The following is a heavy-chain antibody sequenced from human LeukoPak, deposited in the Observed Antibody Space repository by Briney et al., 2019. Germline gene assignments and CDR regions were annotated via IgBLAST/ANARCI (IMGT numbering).Heavy chain of an antibody. V-gene: IGHV3-64*04. CDR2: ITSSGGTT. J-gene: IGHJ3*01. CDR3: AKDIQLSA. CDR1: GFTFSAYA. Sequence: GGSLRLSCSASGFTFSAYAMHWVRQAPGRGLEYLSAITSSGGTTYYADSVKGRFTISRDNSKNTLSLQMNSLRVEDTAMYFCAKDIQLSAWGLGTMVTVSS. D-gene: IGHD5-24*01.